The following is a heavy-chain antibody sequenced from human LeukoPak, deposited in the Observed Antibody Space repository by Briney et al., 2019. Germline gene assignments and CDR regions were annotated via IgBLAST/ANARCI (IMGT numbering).Heavy chain of an antibody. CDR1: GGSISSYY. CDR2: IYNSGGT. D-gene: IGHD4-23*01. V-gene: IGHV4-59*01. CDR3: ARYRGNSNGGFNP. Sequence: SETLSLTCTVSGGSISSYYWSWIRQPPGKGLEWIGNIYNSGGTNYNPSLKSRVTTSVDTSKNQFSLKLTSVTAADTAVYYCARYRGNSNGGFNPWGQGTLVTVSS. J-gene: IGHJ5*02.